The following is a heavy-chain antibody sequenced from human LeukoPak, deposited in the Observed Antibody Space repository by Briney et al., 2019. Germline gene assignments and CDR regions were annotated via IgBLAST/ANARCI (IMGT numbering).Heavy chain of an antibody. J-gene: IGHJ3*02. CDR1: GFTFSSYA. V-gene: IGHV3-30*04. CDR3: ARVFGSTGFDAFDI. Sequence: GGSLRLSCAASGFTFSSYAMHWVRQAPGKGLEGVAVISYDGSNQYYADSVKGRFTISRDNSKNTLYLQMNSLRAEDTAVYYCARVFGSTGFDAFDIWGQGTMVTVSS. CDR2: ISYDGSNQ. D-gene: IGHD3-10*01.